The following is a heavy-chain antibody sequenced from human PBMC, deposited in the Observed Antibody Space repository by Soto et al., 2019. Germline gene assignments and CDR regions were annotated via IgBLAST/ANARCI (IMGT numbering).Heavy chain of an antibody. J-gene: IGHJ5*02. CDR2: IYYSGST. CDR3: ARAMVVTQNWFDP. CDR1: GGSISSGDYY. D-gene: IGHD2-21*02. Sequence: QVQLQESGPGLVKPSQTLSLTCTVSGGSISSGDYYWNWIRQPPGKGLEWIGYIYYSGSTYYNPSLKSRVTISVDTSKNQFSLKLSSVTAADTAVYYCARAMVVTQNWFDPWGQGTLVTVSS. V-gene: IGHV4-30-4*01.